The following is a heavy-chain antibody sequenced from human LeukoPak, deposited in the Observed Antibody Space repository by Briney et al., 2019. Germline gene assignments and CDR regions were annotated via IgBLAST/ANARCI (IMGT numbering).Heavy chain of an antibody. D-gene: IGHD2-8*01. CDR3: AKDRSCINEVWGGDFAY. CDR2: ISGSGGST. V-gene: IGHV3-23*01. Sequence: PGGSLRLSCAASGFIFSSYGMNWVRQAPGKGLEWVSTISGSGGSTYYADSVKGRFTIAIDNSKNTVYLQMNSLRAEDTAVYYCAKDRSCINEVWGGDFAYCGQGTLVTVSS. CDR1: GFIFSSYG. J-gene: IGHJ4*02.